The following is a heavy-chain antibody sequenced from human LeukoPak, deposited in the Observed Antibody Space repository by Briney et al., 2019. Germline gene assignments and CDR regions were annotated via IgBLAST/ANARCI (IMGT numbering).Heavy chain of an antibody. CDR2: IYPGDSDT. V-gene: IGHV5-51*01. Sequence: GESLKISCKGSGCSFTSYWIGWVRRMPGKGLEWMGIIYPGDSDTRYSPSFQGQVTISADKSISTAYLQWSSLKASDTAMYYCARVPQWLKKGWFDHWGQGTLVTVSS. CDR3: ARVPQWLKKGWFDH. J-gene: IGHJ5*02. CDR1: GCSFTSYW. D-gene: IGHD6-19*01.